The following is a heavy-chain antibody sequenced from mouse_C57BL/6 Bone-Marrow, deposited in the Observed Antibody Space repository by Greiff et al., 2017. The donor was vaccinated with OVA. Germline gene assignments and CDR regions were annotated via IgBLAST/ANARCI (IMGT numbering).Heavy chain of an antibody. CDR3: ARGRGYYDYDRRDAMDY. J-gene: IGHJ4*01. Sequence: QVQLQQPGTELVKPGASVKLSCKASGYTFTSYWMHWVKQRPGQGLEWIGNINPSNGGTNYNEKFKSKATLTVDTSSSTAYRQLSSLTSEDSAVYYCARGRGYYDYDRRDAMDYWGQGTSVTVSS. CDR1: GYTFTSYW. V-gene: IGHV1-53*01. CDR2: INPSNGGT. D-gene: IGHD2-4*01.